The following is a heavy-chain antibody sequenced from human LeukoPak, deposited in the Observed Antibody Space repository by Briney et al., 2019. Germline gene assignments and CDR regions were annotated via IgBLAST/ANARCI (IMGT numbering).Heavy chain of an antibody. V-gene: IGHV3-11*01. J-gene: IGHJ4*02. CDR1: GFTFSDYY. D-gene: IGHD5-12*01. CDR3: ASDIVATSGDF. CDR2: ITSSGDDI. Sequence: GGSLRLSCAASGFTFSDYYMSWIRQAPGKGLEWVAYITSSGDDIYYAASVKGRFTISRDNAKNALFLRMSSLRVEDTATYYCASDIVATSGDFWGQGTLVSVSS.